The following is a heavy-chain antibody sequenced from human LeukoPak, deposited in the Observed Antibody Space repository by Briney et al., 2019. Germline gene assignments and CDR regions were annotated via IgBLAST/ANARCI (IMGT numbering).Heavy chain of an antibody. CDR3: AKEIAAAGTGGVDY. J-gene: IGHJ4*02. D-gene: IGHD6-13*01. V-gene: IGHV3-9*01. CDR1: GFTFDDYA. CDR2: ISWNSGSI. Sequence: GGSLRLSCAASGFTFDDYAMHWVRQAPGKGLEWASGISWNSGSIGYADSVKGRFTISRDNAKNSLYLQMNSLRAEDTALYYCAKEIAAAGTGGVDYWGQGTLVTVSS.